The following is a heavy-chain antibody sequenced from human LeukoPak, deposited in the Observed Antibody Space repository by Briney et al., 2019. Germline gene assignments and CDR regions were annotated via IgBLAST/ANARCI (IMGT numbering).Heavy chain of an antibody. CDR1: EFTFSNYG. J-gene: IGHJ4*02. Sequence: GGSLRLSCAASEFTFSNYGMHWVRQAPGKGLELVAGISSDGSEEYYADSVEGRFTISRDNPKNTLYLEMNSLRAEDTAVYYWAKGDSGFYFYFDYWGRGTLVTVSS. V-gene: IGHV3-30*18. CDR2: ISSDGSEE. CDR3: AKGDSGFYFYFDY. D-gene: IGHD3-22*01.